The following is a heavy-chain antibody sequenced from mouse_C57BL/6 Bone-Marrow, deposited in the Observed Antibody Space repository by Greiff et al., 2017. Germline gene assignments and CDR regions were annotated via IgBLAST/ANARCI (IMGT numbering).Heavy chain of an antibody. CDR1: GYTFTDYY. D-gene: IGHD6-1*01. Sequence: VQLKESGPVLVKPGASVKMSCKASGYTFTDYYMNWVKQSHGKSLEWIGVINPYNGGTSYNQKFKGKATLTVDKSSSTAYMELNSLTSEDSAVYYCARSRQGVDYWGQGTTLTVSS. J-gene: IGHJ2*01. CDR3: ARSRQGVDY. V-gene: IGHV1-19*01. CDR2: INPYNGGT.